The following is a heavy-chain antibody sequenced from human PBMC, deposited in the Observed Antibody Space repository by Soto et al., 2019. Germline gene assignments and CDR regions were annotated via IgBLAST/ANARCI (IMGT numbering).Heavy chain of an antibody. CDR1: GITFTSYA. J-gene: IGHJ4*02. Sequence: EVQLLESGGDLVQPGGSLRLSCAASGITFTSYAMSWVRQAPGKGLEWVSAISGSGGSTYYADSVKGRFTISRDDSKNTLYLQMNSLRAEDRAVYYCAKHPFPPPWGQGTLVTVSS. V-gene: IGHV3-23*01. CDR3: AKHPFPPP. CDR2: ISGSGGST.